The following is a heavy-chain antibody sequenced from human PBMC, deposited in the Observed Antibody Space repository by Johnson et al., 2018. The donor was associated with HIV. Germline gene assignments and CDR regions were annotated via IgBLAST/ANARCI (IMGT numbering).Heavy chain of an antibody. CDR3: ARGASPYYEICTGAVAFDS. D-gene: IGHD3-9*01. J-gene: IGHJ3*02. Sequence: QVQVVESGGGLVQPGGSLRLSCAASGFTFSSYAMHWVRQAPGKGLEWVAVISYDGSNKYYADSVKGRFTISRDNSKNTLYLQMNSMRPEDTALDYCARGASPYYEICTGAVAFDSWGQGTMVTVSS. CDR1: GFTFSSYA. CDR2: ISYDGSNK. V-gene: IGHV3-30-3*01.